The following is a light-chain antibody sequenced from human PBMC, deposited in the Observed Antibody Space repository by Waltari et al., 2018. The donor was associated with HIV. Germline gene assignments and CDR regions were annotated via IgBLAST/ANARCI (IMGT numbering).Light chain of an antibody. Sequence: QSLLTQPPSVSGAPGQRVTISCTGSSSNIGAGFDVHWYQQLPGTVPKLLIYGNSKRPSGGPHRFSGSKAGTSASLAITGLQAEDEADYYCQSYDRSLSGYVVFGGGTKLTVL. J-gene: IGLJ2*01. CDR1: SSNIGAGFD. CDR3: QSYDRSLSGYVV. CDR2: GNS. V-gene: IGLV1-40*01.